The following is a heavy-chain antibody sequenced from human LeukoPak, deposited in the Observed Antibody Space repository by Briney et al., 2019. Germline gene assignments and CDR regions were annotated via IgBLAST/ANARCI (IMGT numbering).Heavy chain of an antibody. CDR2: IYPGDSDT. CDR1: GYNFTNYW. J-gene: IGHJ6*03. V-gene: IGHV5-51*01. Sequence: GESLKISCKGSGYNFTNYWIGWVRQMPGKGLEWMGIIYPGDSDTRYSPSFQGQVTTSADKSISTAYLQWSSLKASDTAIFYCARHYCSSASCFEGYYYYMDVWGKGTTVTVSS. D-gene: IGHD2-2*01. CDR3: ARHYCSSASCFEGYYYYMDV.